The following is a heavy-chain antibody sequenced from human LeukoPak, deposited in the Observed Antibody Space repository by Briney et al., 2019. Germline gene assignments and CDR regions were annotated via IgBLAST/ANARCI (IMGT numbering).Heavy chain of an antibody. Sequence: SETLSLTCTVSGGSISSYYWGWIRQPPGKGLEWIGSIYYSGSTYYNPSLKSRVTISVDTSKNQFSLKLSSVTAADTAVYYCAGIVAVAGYWYFDLWGRGTLVTVSS. V-gene: IGHV4-39*01. D-gene: IGHD6-19*01. CDR3: AGIVAVAGYWYFDL. CDR1: GGSISSYY. CDR2: IYYSGST. J-gene: IGHJ2*01.